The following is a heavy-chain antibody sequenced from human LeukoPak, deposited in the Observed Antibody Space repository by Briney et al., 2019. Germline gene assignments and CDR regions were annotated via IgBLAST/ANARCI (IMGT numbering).Heavy chain of an antibody. CDR3: TTAPGAYTFDY. CDR2: IKRNSDGGTT. D-gene: IGHD3-16*01. V-gene: IGHV3-15*06. Sequence: GGXLRLSCAASGFTFSNVWMTWVRQAPGKGLEWVGRIKRNSDGGTTYYAAPVKGRFTISRDDSRNMLYLQMSSLKTEDTAVYYCTTAPGAYTFDYWGQGTLVTVSS. CDR1: GFTFSNVW. J-gene: IGHJ4*02.